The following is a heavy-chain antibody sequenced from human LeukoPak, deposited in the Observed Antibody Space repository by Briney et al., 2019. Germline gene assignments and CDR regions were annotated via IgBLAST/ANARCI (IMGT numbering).Heavy chain of an antibody. CDR2: IYYSGST. Sequence: PSETLSLTCTVSGGSISSGDYYWSWIRQPPGKGLEWIGYIYYSGSTYYNPSLKSRVTISVDTSKNQFSLKLSSVTAADTAVYXXARXXMVRXANGFDYWGQGTLVTVSS. D-gene: IGHD3-10*01. V-gene: IGHV4-30-4*01. J-gene: IGHJ4*02. CDR3: ARXXMVRXANGFDY. CDR1: GGSISSGDYY.